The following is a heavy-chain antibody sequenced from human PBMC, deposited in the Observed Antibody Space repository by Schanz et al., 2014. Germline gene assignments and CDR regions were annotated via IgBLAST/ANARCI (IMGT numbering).Heavy chain of an antibody. J-gene: IGHJ4*02. CDR2: ISGSGSST. D-gene: IGHD6-13*01. CDR3: ARLDSSSWYPRY. V-gene: IGHV3-23*01. Sequence: EVQLLESGGGLVQPGGSLRLSCAASGFTFSSYAMTWVRRAPGKGLDWVSAISGSGSSTYYADSVKGRFTISRDNGKKSMYLQMISLRAEDTAVYYCARLDSSSWYPRYWGQGTLVTVSS. CDR1: GFTFSSYA.